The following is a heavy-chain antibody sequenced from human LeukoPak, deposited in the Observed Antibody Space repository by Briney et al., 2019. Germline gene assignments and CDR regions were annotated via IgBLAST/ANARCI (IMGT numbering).Heavy chain of an antibody. CDR3: ATPKADYYPFDY. V-gene: IGHV3-30*02. CDR2: IRYDGSYQ. Sequence: PGGSLRLSRAASGFTFSTYDMHWVRQAPGKGLEWLAFIRYDGSYQYYADSVNGRFTISRDNSKSTLYLQMNSLRPEDTAVYYCATPKADYYPFDYWGQGTLVTVSS. D-gene: IGHD3-22*01. J-gene: IGHJ4*02. CDR1: GFTFSTYD.